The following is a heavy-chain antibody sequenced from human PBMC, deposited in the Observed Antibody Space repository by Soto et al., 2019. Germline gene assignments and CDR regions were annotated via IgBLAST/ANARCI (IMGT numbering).Heavy chain of an antibody. J-gene: IGHJ4*02. CDR2: ISYDGSNK. CDR1: GFTFSSYG. D-gene: IGHD3-22*01. V-gene: IGHV3-30*18. CDR3: AKDTGYYYGFDY. Sequence: PGGSLRLSCAASGFTFSSYGMHWVRQAPGKGLEWVAVISYDGSNKYYADSVKGRFTISGDNSKNTLYLQMNSLRAEDTAVYYCAKDTGYYYGFDYWGQGTLGTVSA.